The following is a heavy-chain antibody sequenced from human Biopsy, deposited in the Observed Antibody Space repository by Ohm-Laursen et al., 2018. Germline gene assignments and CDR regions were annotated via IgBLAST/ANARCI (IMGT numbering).Heavy chain of an antibody. CDR3: AAVDYSAYTTVDH. Sequence: GTLSLTCTVSGGSFTGHYWTWIRQPAGKGLEWIGRIYTSGSTNYNPSLKSRVTMSVDTSKNQFSLKLTSLTAADTAVYFCAAVDYSAYTTVDHWGQGTLITVSS. V-gene: IGHV4-4*07. CDR1: GGSFTGHY. J-gene: IGHJ4*02. CDR2: IYTSGST. D-gene: IGHD5-12*01.